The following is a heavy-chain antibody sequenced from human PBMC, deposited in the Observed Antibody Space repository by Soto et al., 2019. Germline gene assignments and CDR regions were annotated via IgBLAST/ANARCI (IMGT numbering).Heavy chain of an antibody. D-gene: IGHD2-21*02. J-gene: IGHJ6*02. Sequence: GASVKVSCKASGYTFTSYYMHWVRQAPGQGLEWMGIINPSGGSTSYAQKFQGRVTMTRDTSTSTVYMELSSLRSEDTAVYYCARYLLVTASRYYYYGMDVWGQGTTVTVSS. CDR1: GYTFTSYY. CDR3: ARYLLVTASRYYYYGMDV. V-gene: IGHV1-46*01. CDR2: INPSGGST.